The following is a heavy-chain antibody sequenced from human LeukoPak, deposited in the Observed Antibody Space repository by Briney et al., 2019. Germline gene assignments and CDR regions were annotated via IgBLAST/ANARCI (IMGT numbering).Heavy chain of an antibody. CDR3: ARGPLMTYCTGASCHHLGY. CDR2: IDSSSSHI. CDR1: GFTFSNYI. J-gene: IGHJ4*02. Sequence: GGSLRLSCAASGFTFSNYIMNWVRQAPGKGLEWVSSIDSSSSHIYYSDSVKGRFTISRDTAKSSLDLQMNSLRAEETAIYYCARGPLMTYCTGASCHHLGYWGQGTLVTVSS. D-gene: IGHD2-8*02. V-gene: IGHV3-21*01.